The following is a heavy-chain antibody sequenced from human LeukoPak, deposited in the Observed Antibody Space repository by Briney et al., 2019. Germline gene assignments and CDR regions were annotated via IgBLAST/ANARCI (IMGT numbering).Heavy chain of an antibody. CDR2: INPNSGGT. Sequence: ASVKVSCKASGYTFTGYYMHWVRQAPGQGLEWMGWINPNSGGTNYAQKFQGWVTMTRDTSISTAYMELSRLRSDDTAVYYCARSITGTTFGMDVWGQGTTVTVSS. CDR1: GYTFTGYY. V-gene: IGHV1-2*04. CDR3: ARSITGTTFGMDV. J-gene: IGHJ6*02. D-gene: IGHD1-20*01.